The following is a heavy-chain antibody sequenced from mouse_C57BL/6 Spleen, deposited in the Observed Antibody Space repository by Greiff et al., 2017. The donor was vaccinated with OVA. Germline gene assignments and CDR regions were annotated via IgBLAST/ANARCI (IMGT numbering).Heavy chain of an antibody. Sequence: EVKLMESGGGLVKPGGSLKLSCAASGFTFSDYGMHRVRQAPEKGLEWVAYISSGSSTIYYADTVKGRFTISRDNAKNTLFLQMTSLRSEDTAMYYCARRLGRDYAMDYWGQGTSVTVSS. CDR1: GFTFSDYG. J-gene: IGHJ4*01. D-gene: IGHD4-1*01. CDR3: ARRLGRDYAMDY. V-gene: IGHV5-17*01. CDR2: ISSGSSTI.